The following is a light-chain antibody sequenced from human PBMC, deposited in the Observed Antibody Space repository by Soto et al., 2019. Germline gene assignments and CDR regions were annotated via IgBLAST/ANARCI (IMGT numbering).Light chain of an antibody. CDR2: DAS. J-gene: IGKJ4*01. V-gene: IGKV3-11*01. CDR1: QSVSNY. Sequence: DIVLTPSPATLSLSPGDRATLSCRASQSVSNYLAWYQQTPGQAPRLLIYDASNRATGIPARFSGSGSGTDFTLTISSLEPEDFAVYYCQQRSYWLTFGGGTKVDIK. CDR3: QQRSYWLT.